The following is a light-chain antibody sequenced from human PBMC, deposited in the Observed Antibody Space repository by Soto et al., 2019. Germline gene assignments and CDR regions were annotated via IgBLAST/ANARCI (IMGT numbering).Light chain of an antibody. V-gene: IGKV3-15*01. Sequence: EIVMTQSPATLSVSPGERATLSCRASQSVSSNLAWYQQKPGQAPRPLINGASTRATGIPARFSGSGSGTEFTLTISSLQSEDFAVYYCQQYNNWPPPFGQGTKVEIK. CDR2: GAS. CDR1: QSVSSN. CDR3: QQYNNWPPP. J-gene: IGKJ1*01.